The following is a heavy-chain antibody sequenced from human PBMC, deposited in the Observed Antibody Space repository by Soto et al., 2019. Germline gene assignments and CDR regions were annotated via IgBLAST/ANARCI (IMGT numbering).Heavy chain of an antibody. CDR2: INHSGST. CDR3: ARGHSRGYYYYYYGMDV. J-gene: IGHJ6*02. Sequence: PSETLSLTCAVYGGSFSGYYWSWIRQPPGKGLEWIGEINHSGSTNYNPSLKSRVTISVDTSKNQFSLKLSSVTAADTAVYYGARGHSRGYYYYYYGMDVWGQGTTVTVS. V-gene: IGHV4-34*01. D-gene: IGHD3-10*01. CDR1: GGSFSGYY.